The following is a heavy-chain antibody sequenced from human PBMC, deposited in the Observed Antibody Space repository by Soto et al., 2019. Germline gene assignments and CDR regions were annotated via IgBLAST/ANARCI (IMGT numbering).Heavy chain of an antibody. V-gene: IGHV3-66*01. J-gene: IGHJ5*02. CDR3: ARALGPGVTTVWFDP. D-gene: IGHD4-17*01. CDR2: IYRDGST. Sequence: GGSLRLSCAASGFTVSNSYVSWVRQPPGKGLEWVSVIYRDGSTFYADSVKGRFTISRDNSKNTLYLQMNSLRGEDTAVYYCARALGPGVTTVWFDPWGQGTLVTVSS. CDR1: GFTVSNSY.